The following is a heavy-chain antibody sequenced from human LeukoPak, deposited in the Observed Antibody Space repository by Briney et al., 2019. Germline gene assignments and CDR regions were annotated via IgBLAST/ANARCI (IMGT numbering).Heavy chain of an antibody. Sequence: ASVTVSCKASGYTFTGYYMHWVRQAPGQGLEWMGWISAYNGNTNYAQKLQGRVTMTTDTSTSTAYMELRSLRSDDTAVYYCARGRGRDGYNHAFGDWGQGTLVTVSS. CDR2: ISAYNGNT. V-gene: IGHV1-18*04. D-gene: IGHD5-24*01. CDR3: ARGRGRDGYNHAFGD. CDR1: GYTFTGYY. J-gene: IGHJ4*02.